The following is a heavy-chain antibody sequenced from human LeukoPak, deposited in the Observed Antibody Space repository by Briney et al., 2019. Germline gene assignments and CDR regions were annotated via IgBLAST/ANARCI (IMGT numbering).Heavy chain of an antibody. D-gene: IGHD5-24*01. CDR1: GFSFSGSA. CDR3: AKKMATIDC. V-gene: IGHV3-23*01. CDR2: ITGTGGST. Sequence: GGSLRLSCAAPGFSFSGSAMSWVRQAPGKGLEWVSGITGTGGSTYYADSVKGRFTISRDNSRNTLFLQMNSLRAEDTAVYYCAKKMATIDCWGQGTLVTVSS. J-gene: IGHJ4*02.